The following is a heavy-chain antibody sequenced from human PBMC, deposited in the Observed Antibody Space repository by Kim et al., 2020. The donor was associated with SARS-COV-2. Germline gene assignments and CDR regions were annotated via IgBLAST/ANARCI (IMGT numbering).Heavy chain of an antibody. D-gene: IGHD3-22*01. CDR3: ARSGLGYYDSSGYQIYNWFDP. V-gene: IGHV1-18*01. CDR1: GYTFTSYG. CDR2: ISAYNGNT. J-gene: IGHJ5*02. Sequence: ASVKVSCKASGYTFTSYGISWVRQAPGQGLEWMGWISAYNGNTNYAQKLQGRVTMTTDTSTSTAYMELRSLRSDDTAVYYCARSGLGYYDSSGYQIYNWFDPWGQGTLVTVSS.